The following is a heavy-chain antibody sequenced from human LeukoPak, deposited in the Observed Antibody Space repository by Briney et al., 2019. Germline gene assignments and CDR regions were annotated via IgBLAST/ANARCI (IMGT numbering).Heavy chain of an antibody. CDR1: GFTLSSYG. D-gene: IGHD3-22*01. CDR2: IWYDGTKK. CDR3: AKDSYYYDSSGYYSGAFDI. J-gene: IGHJ3*02. V-gene: IGHV3-33*06. Sequence: GGSLRLSCAASGFTLSSYGMHWVRQAPGKGLEWVAVIWYDGTKKYYTDSVKGRFTISRDNSKKTLSLQVNSLRAEATAVYYCAKDSYYYDSSGYYSGAFDIWGQGTMVAVSS.